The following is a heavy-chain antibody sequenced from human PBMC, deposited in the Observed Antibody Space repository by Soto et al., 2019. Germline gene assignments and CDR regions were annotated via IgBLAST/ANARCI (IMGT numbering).Heavy chain of an antibody. CDR2: ISGSGGST. CDR3: AKDYYDSSGYFGAPSLIDY. J-gene: IGHJ4*02. CDR1: GFTFSSYA. D-gene: IGHD3-22*01. V-gene: IGHV3-23*01. Sequence: PGGSLRLSCAASGFTFSSYAMSWVRQAPGKGLEWVSAISGSGGSTYYADSVKGRFTISRGNSKNTLYLQMNSLRAEDTAVYYCAKDYYDSSGYFGAPSLIDYWGQGTLVTVSS.